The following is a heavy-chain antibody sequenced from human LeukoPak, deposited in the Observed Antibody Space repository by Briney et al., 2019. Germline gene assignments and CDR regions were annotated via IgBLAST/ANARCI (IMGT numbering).Heavy chain of an antibody. D-gene: IGHD1-26*01. CDR3: ARHVRVGATTVEH. V-gene: IGHV4-39*01. CDR1: GGSISSSSNS. CDR2: VYHTGET. J-gene: IGHJ1*01. Sequence: SETLSLTCTVSGGSISSSSNSWGWIRQPPGKGLEWIGSVYHTGETYYNPSLKSRVTISVDTSKSQFSLKLNSVTAADTAVYYCARHVRVGATTVEHWGQGTPVTVSS.